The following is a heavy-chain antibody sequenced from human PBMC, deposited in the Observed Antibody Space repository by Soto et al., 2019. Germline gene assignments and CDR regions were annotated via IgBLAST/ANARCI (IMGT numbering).Heavy chain of an antibody. CDR3: ARDGPYYYASRMDV. J-gene: IGHJ6*02. V-gene: IGHV3-53*04. CDR2: LHSGGDT. D-gene: IGHD3-10*01. CDR1: LIPVSSNY. Sequence: VWSLRLSCSSSLIPVSSNYMTLVLHSPGKGLEWVSVLHSGGDTYYANSVKGRFTISRHDSTNTLFLQMNSLTPEDTAVYYCARDGPYYYASRMDVWGQGTTVTVSS.